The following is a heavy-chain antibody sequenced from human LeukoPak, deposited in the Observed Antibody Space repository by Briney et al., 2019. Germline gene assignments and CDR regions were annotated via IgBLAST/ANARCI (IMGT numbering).Heavy chain of an antibody. V-gene: IGHV3-23*01. CDR1: LFTSTIQS. Sequence: PGGSLRLFCAAYLFTSTIQSMRWVRQAPGKGLEWLSAISGSGASTYYADSESCRSTISRDNSKNTLYLQMNSLRAKDTDACYCEKGSYCSGGSCYDGRRYWGQGTLVNVS. CDR2: ISGSGAST. CDR3: EKGSYCSGGSCYDGRRY. D-gene: IGHD2-15*01. J-gene: IGHJ4*02.